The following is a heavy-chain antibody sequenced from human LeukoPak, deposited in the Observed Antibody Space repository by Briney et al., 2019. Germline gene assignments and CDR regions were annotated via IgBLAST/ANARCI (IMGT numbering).Heavy chain of an antibody. D-gene: IGHD2-21*02. V-gene: IGHV4-59*08. CDR3: ARHRFASAVILDY. J-gene: IGHJ4*02. CDR2: LYYSGST. CDR1: GGAVTSFY. Sequence: PSETLSLTCSVSGGAVTSFYWSWIRQSPGKGLEWIGYLYYSGSTKYNPSLKSRVTMSGDTSKNQLSLKLRSVTAADTAMYYCARHRFASAVILDYWGQGDPVTVSS.